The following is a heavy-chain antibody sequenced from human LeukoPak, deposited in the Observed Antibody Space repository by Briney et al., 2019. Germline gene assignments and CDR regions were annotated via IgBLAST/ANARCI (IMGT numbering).Heavy chain of an antibody. CDR2: IYPGDSDT. J-gene: IGHJ3*02. V-gene: IGHV5-51*01. CDR1: GYSFTSYW. CDR3: ARFYCSSTSCYNEGFDI. D-gene: IGHD2-2*02. Sequence: GESLKVSCKGSGYSFTSYWIGRVRQMPGKGLEWMGIIYPGDSDTRYSPSFQGQVTISADKSISTAYLQWSSLKASDTAMYYCARFYCSSTSCYNEGFDIWGQGTMVTVSS.